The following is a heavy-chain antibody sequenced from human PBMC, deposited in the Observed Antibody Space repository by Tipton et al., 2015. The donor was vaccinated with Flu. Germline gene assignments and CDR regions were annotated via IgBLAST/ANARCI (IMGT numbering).Heavy chain of an antibody. D-gene: IGHD2-2*01. Sequence: QLVQSGAEVKKPGASVKVSCKASGYTFTDYGISWVRQAPGQGLEWMGWISSYNGNTNFAQKLQGRVTMTTDASTSTAYMELRSLRSDDTAVYYCARDLVGYCSTPACYSTRCFDYWGQGTLVTVSS. CDR3: ARDLVGYCSTPACYSTRCFDY. CDR1: GYTFTDYG. CDR2: ISSYNGNT. J-gene: IGHJ4*02. V-gene: IGHV1-18*01.